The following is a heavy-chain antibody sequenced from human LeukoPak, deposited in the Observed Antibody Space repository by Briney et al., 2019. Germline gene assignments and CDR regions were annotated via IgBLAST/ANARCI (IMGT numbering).Heavy chain of an antibody. Sequence: ASVTVSCTASGYTFTSYGISWVRQAPGQGLEWMGWISAYNGNTNYAQKLQGRVTMTTDTSTSTAYMELRSLRSDDTAVYYCARAGGFSGSYRIEPFDYWGQGTLVTVSS. D-gene: IGHD1-26*01. CDR2: ISAYNGNT. CDR3: ARAGGFSGSYRIEPFDY. CDR1: GYTFTSYG. J-gene: IGHJ4*02. V-gene: IGHV1-18*01.